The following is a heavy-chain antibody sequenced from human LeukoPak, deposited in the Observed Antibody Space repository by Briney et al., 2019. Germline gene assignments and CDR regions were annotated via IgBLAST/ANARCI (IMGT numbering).Heavy chain of an antibody. CDR3: ARDWYYYDSSGYPGFDY. CDR1: GFTFSSYS. J-gene: IGHJ4*02. Sequence: PGGSLRLSCAASGFTFSSYSMNWVRQAPGKGLEWVSYISSSGSTTYCADSVKGRFTISRDNAKNSLYLQMNSLRAEDTAVYYCARDWYYYDSSGYPGFDYWGQGTLVTVSS. CDR2: ISSSGSTT. D-gene: IGHD3-22*01. V-gene: IGHV3-48*04.